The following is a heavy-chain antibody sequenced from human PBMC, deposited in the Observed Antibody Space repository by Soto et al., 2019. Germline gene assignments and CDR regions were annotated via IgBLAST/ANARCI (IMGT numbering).Heavy chain of an antibody. D-gene: IGHD6-25*01. CDR1: GGSISSYY. CDR3: ARVPPRPDGHMDV. Sequence: QVQLQESGPGLVKPSETLSLTCTVSGGSISSYYWSWIRQPPGKGLEWIGYIYYSGSTNYNPSLKSRVTITVDTSKNQSSLKLSSVTAADTAVYYCARVPPRPDGHMDVWGKGTTVTVSS. CDR2: IYYSGST. J-gene: IGHJ6*03. V-gene: IGHV4-59*01.